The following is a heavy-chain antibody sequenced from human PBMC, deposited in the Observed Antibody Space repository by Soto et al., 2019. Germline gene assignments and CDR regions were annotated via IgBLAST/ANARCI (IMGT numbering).Heavy chain of an antibody. CDR1: GDSVSSNSAT. CDR2: TYYRSKWYD. Sequence: SQTLSLTCAISGDSVSSNSATWNWIRQSPARGLEWLGKTYYRSKWYDDYAVSVKSRITINPDTSKNQFSLQLNSVTPEDTAVYYCARAVEYYYGSGSQGGNFDFWGQGTLVTISS. V-gene: IGHV6-1*01. D-gene: IGHD3-10*01. J-gene: IGHJ4*02. CDR3: ARAVEYYYGSGSQGGNFDF.